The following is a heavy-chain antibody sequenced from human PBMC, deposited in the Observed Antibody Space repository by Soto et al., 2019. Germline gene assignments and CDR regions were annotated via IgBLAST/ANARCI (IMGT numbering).Heavy chain of an antibody. D-gene: IGHD6-19*01. CDR3: ASNSHPGIAVAPSDY. V-gene: IGHV1-69*12. J-gene: IGHJ4*02. CDR1: GGTFSSYA. CDR2: IIPIFGTA. Sequence: QVQLVQSGAEVKKPGSSVKVSCKASGGTFSSYAISWVRQAPGQGLEWMGGIIPIFGTANYAQKFQGRVTITADESTSTAYRWLGSLRSEDTAVYYCASNSHPGIAVAPSDYWGQGTLVTVSS.